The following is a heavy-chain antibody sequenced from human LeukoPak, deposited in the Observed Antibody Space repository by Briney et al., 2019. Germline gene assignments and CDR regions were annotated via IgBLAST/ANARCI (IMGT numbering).Heavy chain of an antibody. CDR2: ISSTGSSI. Sequence: GGSLRLSCAASGFTFSYYTMSWVRQAPGKGLDWVSSISSTGSSIYYADSVKGRFTISRDNAKNSLYLQMSSLRVEDTAVYYCARDEVAWNDVHWFDPWGQGTLVTASS. J-gene: IGHJ5*02. V-gene: IGHV3-21*01. D-gene: IGHD1-1*01. CDR3: ARDEVAWNDVHWFDP. CDR1: GFTFSYYT.